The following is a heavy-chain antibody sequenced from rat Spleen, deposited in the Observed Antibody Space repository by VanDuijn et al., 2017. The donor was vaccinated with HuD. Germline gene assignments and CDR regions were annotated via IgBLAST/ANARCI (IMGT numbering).Heavy chain of an antibody. CDR3: TTRFRGGFAS. J-gene: IGHJ3*01. CDR1: GFTFSDYY. CDR2: ISYDGGST. Sequence: EVQLVESGGDLVQPGGSLKLSCAASGFTFSDYYMAWVRQAPTEGLEWVASISYDGGSTYYRDSVKGRFTLSGDDAKSSLYLQMDSLRSEDTATYFCTTRFRGGFASWGQGTLVTVSS. V-gene: IGHV5-20*01. D-gene: IGHD4-1*01.